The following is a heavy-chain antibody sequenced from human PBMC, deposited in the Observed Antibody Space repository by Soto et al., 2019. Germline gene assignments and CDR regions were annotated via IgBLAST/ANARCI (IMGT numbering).Heavy chain of an antibody. Sequence: GGSLRLSCAASGFTFNSYAMSWVRQAPGKGLEWVSAIGGRGDSTYYADSVKGRFTISRDNSRYTLYLQMNSLRAEDTAVYYCAKDLIYGYNSGRPFDYWGQGTLVTVSS. CDR1: GFTFNSYA. CDR3: AKDLIYGYNSGRPFDY. V-gene: IGHV3-23*01. J-gene: IGHJ4*02. CDR2: IGGRGDST. D-gene: IGHD6-19*01.